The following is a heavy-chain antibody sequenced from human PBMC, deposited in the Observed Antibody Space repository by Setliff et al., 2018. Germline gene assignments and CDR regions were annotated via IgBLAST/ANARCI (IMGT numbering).Heavy chain of an antibody. Sequence: PSETLSLTCDVSNYSISSGYYWGWVRQPPGKGLEWIATIYYGGGTYYNPSLKSRVTISLDMSKNQFSLRLNSVTAADTDVYFCARLRRPDYGDFISWYFDLWGRGTLVTVSS. CDR1: NYSISSGYY. V-gene: IGHV4-38-2*01. D-gene: IGHD4-17*01. CDR2: IYYGGGT. CDR3: ARLRRPDYGDFISWYFDL. J-gene: IGHJ2*01.